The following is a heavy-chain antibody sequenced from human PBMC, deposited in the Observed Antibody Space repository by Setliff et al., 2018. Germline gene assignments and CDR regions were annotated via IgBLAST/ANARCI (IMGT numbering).Heavy chain of an antibody. J-gene: IGHJ6*02. D-gene: IGHD2-8*01. V-gene: IGHV1-3*01. CDR3: ARERVYATSGGYYHYYGMDV. Sequence: ASVKVSCKASGYTFTSYAMHWVRQAPGQRLEWMGWINAGNGNTRYSQKFQGRVTITRDTSTSTAYMELSSLRSEDTAVYYCARERVYATSGGYYHYYGMDVWGQGTTVTVS. CDR1: GYTFTSYA. CDR2: INAGNGNT.